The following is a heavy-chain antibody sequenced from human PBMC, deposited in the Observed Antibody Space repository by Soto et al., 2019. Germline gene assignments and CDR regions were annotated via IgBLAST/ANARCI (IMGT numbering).Heavy chain of an antibody. V-gene: IGHV3-11*06. D-gene: IGHD5-12*01. J-gene: IGHJ6*02. CDR2: ISSSSGST. CDR1: GFTFSDYY. CDR3: ARDRGGYDRLYYYHGMDF. Sequence: GGSMRLSCAASGFTFSDYYMSWIRQAPGKGLEYISYISSSSGSTNYADSVKGRFTISRDNAKNSLYLQMSSLRAEDTAVYYCARDRGGYDRLYYYHGMDFWGQGTTVAVSS.